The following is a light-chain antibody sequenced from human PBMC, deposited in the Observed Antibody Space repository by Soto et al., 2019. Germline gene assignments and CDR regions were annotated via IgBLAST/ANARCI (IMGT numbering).Light chain of an antibody. CDR1: QSVSRY. CDR2: GAS. Sequence: EIVSTQSPGTLSLSPGERATLSCRASQSVSRYLAWYQQKPGQGPRLLIYGASSRATGTPDRFSGSGSGTDFTLTINRLEPEDFALYYCQQYGSPPPTFGQGTKVDIK. CDR3: QQYGSPPPT. J-gene: IGKJ1*01. V-gene: IGKV3-20*01.